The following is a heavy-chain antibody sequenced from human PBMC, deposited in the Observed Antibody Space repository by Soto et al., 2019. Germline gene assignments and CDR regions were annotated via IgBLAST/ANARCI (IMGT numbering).Heavy chain of an antibody. D-gene: IGHD1-26*01. J-gene: IGHJ3*02. V-gene: IGHV4-30-4*01. CDR2: VYYPGGT. Sequence: PSENLALTCAVSGASILKTDYLWTWIRQPPGKGLEWIGYVYYPGGTYYSPSLKSRLTMSMDTSKNQFSLDLSSVTAADTAVYYCVRHKWALPLDIRGQGTMVTV. CDR1: GASILKTDYL. CDR3: VRHKWALPLDI.